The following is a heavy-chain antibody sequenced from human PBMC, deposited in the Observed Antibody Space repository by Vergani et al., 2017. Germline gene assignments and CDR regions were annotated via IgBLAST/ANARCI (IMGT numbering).Heavy chain of an antibody. CDR3: ARGDYGILTGYRY. D-gene: IGHD3-9*01. J-gene: IGHJ4*02. V-gene: IGHV1-46*03. Sequence: QVQVLQSGAECKKSGASVKVSCKTSVNTFSNYYMHWVQQAPGQGLEWMGIINPSGGHTNYAQKVQGRVTMTRDTSTSTVYMELSSLRSEDTAIYYCARGDYGILTGYRYWGQGTLVTVSA. CDR2: INPSGGHT. CDR1: VNTFSNYY.